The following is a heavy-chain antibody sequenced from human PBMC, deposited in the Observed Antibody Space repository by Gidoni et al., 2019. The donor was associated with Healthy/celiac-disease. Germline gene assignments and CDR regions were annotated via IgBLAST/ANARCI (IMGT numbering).Heavy chain of an antibody. CDR3: AKGKGGDGYNYADI. D-gene: IGHD5-12*01. J-gene: IGHJ3*02. CDR1: GFTFSSYG. V-gene: IGHV3-30*18. CDR2: ISYDGSNK. Sequence: QVQLVESGGGVVQPGRSLRLSCAASGFTFSSYGMHWVRQAPGKGLAWVAVISYDGSNKYYADSVKGRFTISRDNSKNTLYLQMNSLRAEDTAVYYCAKGKGGDGYNYADIWGQGTMVTVSS.